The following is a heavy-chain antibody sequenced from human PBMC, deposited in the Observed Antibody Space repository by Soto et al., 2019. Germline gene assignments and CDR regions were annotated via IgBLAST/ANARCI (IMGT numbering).Heavy chain of an antibody. CDR3: AREVSGEPYYFDY. J-gene: IGHJ4*02. V-gene: IGHV3-33*01. Sequence: GGSLRLSCAASGFTFSSYGMHWVRQAPGKGLEWVAVIWYDGSNKYYADSVKGRFTISRDNSKNTLYLQMNSLRAEDTAVYYCAREVSGEPYYFDYWGQGTLVTVSS. CDR1: GFTFSSYG. CDR2: IWYDGSNK.